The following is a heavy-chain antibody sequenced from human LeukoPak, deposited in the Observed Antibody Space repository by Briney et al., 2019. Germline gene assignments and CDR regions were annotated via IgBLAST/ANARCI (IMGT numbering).Heavy chain of an antibody. Sequence: ASVKVSCKASGYTFTNNFMHWVRQAPGQGLEWMGIINPSGDNTWYAQKFQGRVTITADESTSTAYMELSSLRSEDTAVYYCARGSGRGRVYFDYWGQGTLVTVSS. CDR1: GYTFTNNF. CDR2: INPSGDNT. D-gene: IGHD6-19*01. J-gene: IGHJ4*02. CDR3: ARGSGRGRVYFDY. V-gene: IGHV1-46*01.